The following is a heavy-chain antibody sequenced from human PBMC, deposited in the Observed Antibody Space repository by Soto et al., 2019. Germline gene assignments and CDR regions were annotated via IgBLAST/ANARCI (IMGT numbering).Heavy chain of an antibody. Sequence: SETLSLTCHVSGGSFSSSSYYWGWIRQSPGKGLELIGSLYYSGTTYYNPSLKSRVTMSVDRTKNQFSLNLTSVTAADMAVYYCVRHSGYSSNWGEFDPWGQRILVTVSS. D-gene: IGHD5-18*01. V-gene: IGHV4-39*01. CDR2: LYYSGTT. CDR1: GGSFSSSSYY. CDR3: VRHSGYSSNWGEFDP. J-gene: IGHJ5*02.